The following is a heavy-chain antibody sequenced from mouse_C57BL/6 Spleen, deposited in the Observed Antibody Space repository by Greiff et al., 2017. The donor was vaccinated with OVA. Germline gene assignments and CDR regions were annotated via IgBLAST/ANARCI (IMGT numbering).Heavy chain of an antibody. Sequence: EVKLMESGGGLVKPGGSLKLSCAASGFTFSDYGMHWVRQAPEKGLEWVAYISSGSSTIYYADTVKGRFTISRDNAKNTLFLQMTSLRSEDTAMYYCARSMDSNYAMDYWGQGTSVTVSS. V-gene: IGHV5-17*01. CDR3: ARSMDSNYAMDY. D-gene: IGHD2-10*02. J-gene: IGHJ4*01. CDR1: GFTFSDYG. CDR2: ISSGSSTI.